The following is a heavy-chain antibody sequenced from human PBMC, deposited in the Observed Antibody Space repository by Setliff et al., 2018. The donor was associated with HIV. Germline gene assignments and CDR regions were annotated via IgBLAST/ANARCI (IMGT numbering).Heavy chain of an antibody. D-gene: IGHD1-26*01. V-gene: IGHV4-38-2*01. Sequence: PSETLSLTCAVSGYAITSGFYWGWIRQPPGKGLEWIGSLYHSGTNFYNPSLKSRVTISLDTSTNRFSLKLNSVTAADTAVYYCARHRDGGTYPLDYWGQGTLVTVSS. CDR2: LYHSGTN. CDR3: ARHRDGGTYPLDY. J-gene: IGHJ4*02. CDR1: GYAITSGFY.